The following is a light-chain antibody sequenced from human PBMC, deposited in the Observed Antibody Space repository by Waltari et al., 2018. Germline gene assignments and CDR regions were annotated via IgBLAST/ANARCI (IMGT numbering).Light chain of an antibody. Sequence: DIQMTQSPSSLSASAGDRFTIPCRASRDVRTFLSWYKKKPGKAPKRLIYDSSTLESGVPSRFSGSGSGKDFTLTISSLQPEDFATYYCLQFNSNPYSFGQGTKVEIK. J-gene: IGKJ2*03. CDR2: DSS. V-gene: IGKV1-17*01. CDR1: RDVRTF. CDR3: LQFNSNPYS.